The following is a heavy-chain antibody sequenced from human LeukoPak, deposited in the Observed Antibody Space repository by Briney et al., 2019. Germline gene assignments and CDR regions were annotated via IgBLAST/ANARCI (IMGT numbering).Heavy chain of an antibody. J-gene: IGHJ4*02. V-gene: IGHV4-39*07. D-gene: IGHD6-6*01. Sequence: SETLSLTCTVSGGSISSSSYYWGWIRQPPGKGLEWIGSIYYSGSTYYNPSLKSRVTISVDTSKNQFSLKLSSVTAADTAVYYCARSYSSSSWVDYWGQGTLVTVSS. CDR2: IYYSGST. CDR1: GGSISSSSYY. CDR3: ARSYSSSSWVDY.